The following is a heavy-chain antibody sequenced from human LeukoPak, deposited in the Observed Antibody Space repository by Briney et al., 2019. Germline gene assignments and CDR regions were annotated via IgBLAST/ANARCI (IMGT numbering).Heavy chain of an antibody. CDR1: GFTFRDYT. V-gene: IGHV3-23*01. CDR2: ISGSGGST. J-gene: IGHJ4*02. D-gene: IGHD4-23*01. CDR3: AKTKFYGGNSGFDY. Sequence: GGSLRLSCAASGFTFRDYTMSWVRQAPGKGLEWVSAISGSGGSTYYADSVKGRFTISRDNSKNTLYLQMNSLRAEDTAVYYCAKTKFYGGNSGFDYWGQGTLVTVSS.